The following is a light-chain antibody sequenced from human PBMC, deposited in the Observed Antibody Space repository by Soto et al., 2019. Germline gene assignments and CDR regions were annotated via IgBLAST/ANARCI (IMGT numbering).Light chain of an antibody. Sequence: DIQMTQSPSTLSASVGDRVTITCRARQSISTRLAWYQQKPGKAPNLLIYDVSSLESGVPSRFSGGGSGTEFTLTISSLQPDDFATYYCQQYNSYPRTFGQGTKLEIK. J-gene: IGKJ2*01. V-gene: IGKV1-5*01. CDR3: QQYNSYPRT. CDR2: DVS. CDR1: QSISTR.